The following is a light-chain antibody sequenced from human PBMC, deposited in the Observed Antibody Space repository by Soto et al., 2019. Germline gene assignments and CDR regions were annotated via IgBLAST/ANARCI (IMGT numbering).Light chain of an antibody. CDR2: EVS. CDR1: SSDVGGYNY. CDR3: SSYTSSSTPYV. V-gene: IGLV2-14*01. Sequence: QSVLTQPASVSGSPGQSITISCTGTSSDVGGYNYVSWYQQHPGKAPKFMIYEVSNRPSGVSNRFSGSKSGSTASLTISGLQAEDEAAYYCSSYTSSSTPYVFGTGTKV. J-gene: IGLJ1*01.